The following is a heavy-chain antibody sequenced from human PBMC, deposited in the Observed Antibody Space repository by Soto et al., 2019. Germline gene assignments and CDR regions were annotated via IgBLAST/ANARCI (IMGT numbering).Heavy chain of an antibody. D-gene: IGHD3-16*01. V-gene: IGHV3-30-3*01. CDR1: GFTFSSYA. CDR3: ARDREGEDYYSGMDV. Sequence: PGGSLRLSCAASGFTFSSYAMHWVRQAPGKGLEWVAVISYDGSNKYYADSVKGRFTIPRDNSKNTLYLQMNSLRAEDTAVYYCARDREGEDYYSGMDVWGQGTTVTSP. J-gene: IGHJ6*02. CDR2: ISYDGSNK.